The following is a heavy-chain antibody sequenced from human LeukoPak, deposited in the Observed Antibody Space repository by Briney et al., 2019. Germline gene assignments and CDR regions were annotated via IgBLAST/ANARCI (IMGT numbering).Heavy chain of an antibody. CDR3: PRSYDSDAFDI. CDR1: GYSFTSYW. CDR2: IYPGDSDT. D-gene: IGHD3-22*01. J-gene: IGHJ3*02. Sequence: GESLKISCKGSGYSFTSYWIGWVRRMLGKGLEWMGIIYPGDSDTRYSPSFQGQVTISADKSISTAYLQWSSLKASDTAMYFCPRSYDSDAFDIWGQGTMVTVYS. V-gene: IGHV5-51*01.